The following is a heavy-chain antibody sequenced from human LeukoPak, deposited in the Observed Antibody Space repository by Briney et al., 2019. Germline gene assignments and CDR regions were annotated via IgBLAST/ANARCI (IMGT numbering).Heavy chain of an antibody. D-gene: IGHD2-21*02. V-gene: IGHV3-11*01. Sequence: GGSLRLSCAASGFTFSDYYMSWIRQAPGKGLEWVSYISSIGSTIYYADSVKGRFTISRDNAKNSLYLQMNSLRAEDTAVYYCARDRGEAYCGGDCYSGSMDVWGQGTTVTVSS. CDR2: ISSIGSTI. J-gene: IGHJ6*02. CDR1: GFTFSDYY. CDR3: ARDRGEAYCGGDCYSGSMDV.